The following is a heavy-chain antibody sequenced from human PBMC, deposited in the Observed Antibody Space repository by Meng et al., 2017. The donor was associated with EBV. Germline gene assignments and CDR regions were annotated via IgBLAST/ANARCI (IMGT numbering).Heavy chain of an antibody. J-gene: IGHJ4*02. CDR3: VRELVGGTFDY. V-gene: IGHV1-46*01. CDR1: GYSFSSLY. D-gene: IGHD1/OR15-1a*01. CDR2: IIPAGGNT. Sequence: VKIVQYEHKVKRLGTSVMCSCKTSGYSFSSLYHNWERQAPGQGLEWMGIIIPAGGNTNYAQKFRGRFTMTRDTSTSTVYMDLSIPTSEDTAVYYCVRELVGGTFDYWGQGTLVTVSS.